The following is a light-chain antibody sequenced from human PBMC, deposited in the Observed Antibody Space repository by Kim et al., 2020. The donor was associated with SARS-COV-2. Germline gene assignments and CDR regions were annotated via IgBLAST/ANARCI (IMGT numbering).Light chain of an antibody. CDR3: MQGLQTRT. V-gene: IGKV2-28*01. Sequence: GEPASFSCRSSQSLLHSDGYNFLDWYLQKPGQSPLLLIYLGSNRASGVPDRFSGSGSGTDFTLKISRVEAEDVGVYYCMQGLQTRTFGQGTKLEIK. CDR1: QSLLHSDGYNF. CDR2: LGS. J-gene: IGKJ2*02.